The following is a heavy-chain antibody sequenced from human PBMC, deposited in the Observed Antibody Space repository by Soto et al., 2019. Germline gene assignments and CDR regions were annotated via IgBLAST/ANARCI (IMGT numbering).Heavy chain of an antibody. V-gene: IGHV1-24*01. CDR3: ATYCSSTSCYSGFDY. Sequence: ASVKVSCKVSGYTLTELSMHWVRQAPGKGLEWMGGFDPEDGETIYAQKFQGRVTMTEDTSTDTAYMELSSLRSEDTAVYYCATYCSSTSCYSGFDYWGQGTLVTVSS. J-gene: IGHJ4*02. CDR2: FDPEDGET. CDR1: GYTLTELS. D-gene: IGHD2-2*01.